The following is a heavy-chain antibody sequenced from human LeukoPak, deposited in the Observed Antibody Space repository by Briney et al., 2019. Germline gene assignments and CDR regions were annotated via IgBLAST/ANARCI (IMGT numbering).Heavy chain of an antibody. J-gene: IGHJ5*02. CDR2: IYTSGST. D-gene: IGHD3-10*01. CDR3: ARGHGSGSYYNAGKGWFDP. V-gene: IGHV4-4*07. Sequence: SETLSLTCTVSGGSISSYYWSWIRQPAGKGLEWIGRIYTSGSTNYNPSLKSRVTMSVDTSKNQFSLKLSSVTAADTAVYYCARGHGSGSYYNAGKGWFDPWGQGTLVTVSS. CDR1: GGSISSYY.